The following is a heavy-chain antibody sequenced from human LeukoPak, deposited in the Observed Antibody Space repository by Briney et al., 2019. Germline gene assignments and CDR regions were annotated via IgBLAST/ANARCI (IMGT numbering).Heavy chain of an antibody. CDR3: ARGVGSNWNDVHRVLSWFDP. V-gene: IGHV4-34*01. CDR2: INHSGST. CDR1: GGSFSGYY. Sequence: SETLSLTCAVYGGSFSGYYWSWIRQPPGKGLEWIGEINHSGSTNYNPSLKSRVTISVDTSKNQFSLKLSSVTAADTAVYYCARGVGSNWNDVHRVLSWFDPWGQGTLVTVSS. D-gene: IGHD1-1*01. J-gene: IGHJ5*02.